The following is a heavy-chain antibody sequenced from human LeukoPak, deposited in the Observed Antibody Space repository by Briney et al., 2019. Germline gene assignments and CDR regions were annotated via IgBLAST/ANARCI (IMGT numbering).Heavy chain of an antibody. J-gene: IGHJ4*02. V-gene: IGHV3-49*04. CDR3: TKEYCNGGSCYFVFDY. CDR2: IRSKPYGGTT. D-gene: IGHD2-15*01. Sequence: GGSLRLSCTGSGFTFGDYAMRWVRQAPGKGLEWVGFIRSKPYGGTTEYAASVRGRFTISRDESKSIAYLQMNSLKSEDTAVYYCTKEYCNGGSCYFVFDYWGQGTLVTVSS. CDR1: GFTFGDYA.